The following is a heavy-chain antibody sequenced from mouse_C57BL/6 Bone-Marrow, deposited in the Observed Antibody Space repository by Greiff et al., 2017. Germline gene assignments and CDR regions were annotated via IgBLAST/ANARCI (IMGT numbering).Heavy chain of an antibody. V-gene: IGHV5-15*01. D-gene: IGHD2-3*01. CDR3: ARRGDYDGYSYAMDY. CDR2: ISTLAYSI. J-gene: IGHJ4*01. Sequence: EVQGVESGGGLVQPGGSLKLSCAASGFTFSDYGMAWVRQAPRKGPEWVAFISTLAYSIYYADTVTGRFTISRKNAKNTLYLEMSSLRSEDTAMYYCARRGDYDGYSYAMDYWGQGTSVTVSS. CDR1: GFTFSDYG.